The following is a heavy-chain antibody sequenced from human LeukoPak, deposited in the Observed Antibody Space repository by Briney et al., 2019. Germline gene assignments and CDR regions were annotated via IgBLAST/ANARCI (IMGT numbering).Heavy chain of an antibody. Sequence: ASVKVSCKASGYTFTSYDINWVRQATGQGLEWMGWMNPNSGNTGYAQKFQGRVTMTRNTSISTAYMELRSLRSDDTAAYYCARDPRIAVAGTGDYWGQGTLVTVSS. D-gene: IGHD6-19*01. CDR2: MNPNSGNT. J-gene: IGHJ4*02. CDR3: ARDPRIAVAGTGDY. CDR1: GYTFTSYD. V-gene: IGHV1-8*01.